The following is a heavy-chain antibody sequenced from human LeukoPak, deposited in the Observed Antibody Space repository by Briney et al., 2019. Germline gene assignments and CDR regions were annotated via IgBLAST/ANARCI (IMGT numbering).Heavy chain of an antibody. D-gene: IGHD1-26*01. CDR3: ARAGIVGATSFYY. J-gene: IGHJ4*02. CDR2: IYPGDSNT. Sequence: HGESLKISCKGSGYSFTSYWIGWVRQMPGKGLEWMGIIYPGDSNTRHSPSFQGQVTISADKSISTAYLQWSSLKASDTAMYYCARAGIVGATSFYYWGQGTLVTVSS. V-gene: IGHV5-51*01. CDR1: GYSFTSYW.